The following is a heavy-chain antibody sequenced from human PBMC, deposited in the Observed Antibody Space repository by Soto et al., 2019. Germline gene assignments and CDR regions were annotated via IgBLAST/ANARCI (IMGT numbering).Heavy chain of an antibody. V-gene: IGHV1-69*12. J-gene: IGHJ6*02. CDR2: IIPIFGTA. D-gene: IGHD3-3*01. CDR3: ASGDYDFWSGPGGGIDV. Sequence: QVQLVQSGAEVKKPGSSVKVSCMASGGTFSSYAISWVRQAPGQGLEWMGGIIPIFGTANYAQKFQGRVTITADESTITAYMKLSSLRSEDTAVYYCASGDYDFWSGPGGGIDVWSQGTTITVSS. CDR1: GGTFSSYA.